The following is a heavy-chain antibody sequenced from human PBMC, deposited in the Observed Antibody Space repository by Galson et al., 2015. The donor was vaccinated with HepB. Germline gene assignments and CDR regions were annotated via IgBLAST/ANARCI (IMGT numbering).Heavy chain of an antibody. D-gene: IGHD2-2*01. V-gene: IGHV3-23*01. J-gene: IGHJ4*02. Sequence: SLRLSCAASGFTFSTYALSWVRQAPGKGLEWVSVISGGGGNTYYADSVKGRVTISRDNSKNTLYLQMHSLRAEDTALYYCARDGLFCSSISCYFDYWGQGTLVTVSS. CDR2: ISGGGGNT. CDR3: ARDGLFCSSISCYFDY. CDR1: GFTFSTYA.